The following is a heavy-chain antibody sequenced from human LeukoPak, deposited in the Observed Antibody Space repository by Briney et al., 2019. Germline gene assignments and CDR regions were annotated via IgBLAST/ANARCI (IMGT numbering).Heavy chain of an antibody. CDR3: ARIAAAGTVNY. CDR1: GGTISCSSYY. CDR2: IYYSGST. Sequence: SETLSLTCTVSGGTISCSSYYWGWIRQPPGKGLDWIGSIYYSGSTYYNPSLKSRVTISVDTSKNQFSLKLSSVTAADTAVYYCARIAAAGTVNYWGQGTLVTVSS. J-gene: IGHJ4*02. V-gene: IGHV4-39*01. D-gene: IGHD6-13*01.